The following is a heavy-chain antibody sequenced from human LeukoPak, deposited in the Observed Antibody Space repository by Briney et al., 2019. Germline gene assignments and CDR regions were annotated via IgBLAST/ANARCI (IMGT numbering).Heavy chain of an antibody. CDR3: ARDRVAGYQLLYDAFGI. CDR1: GGTFSSYA. J-gene: IGHJ3*02. CDR2: IIPIFGTA. D-gene: IGHD2-2*02. Sequence: GASVKVSCKASGGTFSSYAISWVRQAPGQGLEWMGGIIPIFGTANYAQKFQGRVTITADESTSTAYMELSSLRSEDTAVYYCARDRVAGYQLLYDAFGIWGQGTMVTVSS. V-gene: IGHV1-69*13.